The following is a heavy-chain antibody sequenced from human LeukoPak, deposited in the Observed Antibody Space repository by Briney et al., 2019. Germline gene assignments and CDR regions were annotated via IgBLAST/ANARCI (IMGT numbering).Heavy chain of an antibody. V-gene: IGHV4-34*01. CDR2: INHSGST. J-gene: IGHJ1*01. D-gene: IGHD2-15*01. Sequence: SETLSLTCAVYGGSFSGYYWSWIRQPPGKGLEWIGEINHSGSTNYNPSLKSRVTISVDTSKNQFSLKLSSVTAADTAVYYCARGLVGLGYSQYFQHWGQGTLVTVSP. CDR3: ARGLVGLGYSQYFQH. CDR1: GGSFSGYY.